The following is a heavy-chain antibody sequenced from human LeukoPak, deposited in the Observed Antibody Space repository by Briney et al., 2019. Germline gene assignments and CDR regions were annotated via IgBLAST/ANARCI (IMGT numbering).Heavy chain of an antibody. CDR2: IYTGGTT. CDR3: ARVGATWYFQH. CDR1: GFTVTSNH. J-gene: IGHJ1*01. V-gene: IGHV3-66*01. Sequence: GGSLRLSCAASGFTVTSNHMNWVRQAPGKGLEWVSIIYTGGTTHYADSLKGRITISRDDSRNTLYLQMNSLRAEDTAVYYCARVGATWYFQHWGQGALVTVSS. D-gene: IGHD1-26*01.